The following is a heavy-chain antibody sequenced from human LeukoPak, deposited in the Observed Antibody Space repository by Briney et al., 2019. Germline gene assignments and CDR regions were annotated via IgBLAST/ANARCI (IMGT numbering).Heavy chain of an antibody. V-gene: IGHV4-34*01. CDR3: ARGKTIMAKSHYYDSSGYYYDY. Sequence: PSETLPLTCAVYGGSFSGYYWSWIRQPPGKGLEWIGEINHSGSTNYNPSLKSRVTISVDTSKNQFSLKLSSVTAADTAVYYCARGKTIMAKSHYYDSSGYYYDYWGQGTLVTVSS. J-gene: IGHJ4*02. D-gene: IGHD3-22*01. CDR2: INHSGST. CDR1: GGSFSGYY.